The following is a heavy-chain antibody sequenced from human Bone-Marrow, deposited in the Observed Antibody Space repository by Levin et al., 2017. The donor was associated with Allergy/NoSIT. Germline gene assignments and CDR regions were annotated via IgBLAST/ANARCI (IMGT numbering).Heavy chain of an antibody. V-gene: IGHV5-51*01. J-gene: IGHJ4*02. CDR3: ARRQNYYDSSGDKRLSVDY. CDR2: IYPGDSDT. CDR1: GSSFTNYW. Sequence: GESLKISCKGSGSSFTNYWIGWVRQMSGKGLEWMGIIYPGDSDTRYRPSFQGQVTISADKAISTAYLQRSSLKASDTAMYYCARRQNYYDSSGDKRLSVDYWGQGTLVTVSS. D-gene: IGHD3-22*01.